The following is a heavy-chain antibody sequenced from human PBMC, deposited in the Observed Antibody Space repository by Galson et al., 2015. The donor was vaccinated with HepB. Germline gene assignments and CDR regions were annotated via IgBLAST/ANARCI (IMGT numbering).Heavy chain of an antibody. J-gene: IGHJ4*02. V-gene: IGHV3-15*07. Sequence: SLRLSCAASGFTFSNAWMSWVRQAPGKGLEWVGRIKSKTDGGTTDYAAPVKGRFTISRDDSKNTLYLQMNSLKTEDTAVYYCTATHPDIVVVPAANIRDYWGQGTLVTVSS. CDR1: GFTFSNAW. CDR2: IKSKTDGGTT. CDR3: TATHPDIVVVPAANIRDY. D-gene: IGHD2-2*01.